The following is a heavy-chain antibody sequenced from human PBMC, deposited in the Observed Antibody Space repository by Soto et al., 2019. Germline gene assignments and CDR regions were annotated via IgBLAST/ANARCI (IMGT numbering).Heavy chain of an antibody. CDR1: GFTFSSYA. J-gene: IGHJ4*02. D-gene: IGHD1-1*01. V-gene: IGHV3-23*01. Sequence: PGGSLRLSCAASGFTFSSYAMSWVRQAPGKGLEWVSAISGSGGSTYYADSVKGRFTISRDNSKNTLYLQMNSLRAEDTAVCYCAKDTTGTTSIDYWGQGTLVTVSS. CDR3: AKDTTGTTSIDY. CDR2: ISGSGGST.